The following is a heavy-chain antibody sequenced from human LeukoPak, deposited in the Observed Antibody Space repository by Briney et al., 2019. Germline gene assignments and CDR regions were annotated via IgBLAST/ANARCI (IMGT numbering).Heavy chain of an antibody. CDR3: ARDILATSIAAPYY. D-gene: IGHD6-13*01. J-gene: IGHJ4*02. CDR2: IFYSGRT. Sequence: TSETLSLTCAVYGGSFSGYYWSWIRQPPGKGLEWIGSIFYSGRTYYDPSLKSRVTMSVDTSKNQFSLRLSSVNAADTAVYYCARDILATSIAAPYYWGQGTLVTVSS. CDR1: GGSFSGYY. V-gene: IGHV4-34*12.